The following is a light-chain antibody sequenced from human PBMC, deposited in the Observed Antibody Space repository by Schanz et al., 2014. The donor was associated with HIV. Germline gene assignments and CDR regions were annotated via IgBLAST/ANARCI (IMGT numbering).Light chain of an antibody. J-gene: IGKJ2*01. CDR3: QQYNNYPYT. V-gene: IGKV1-9*01. CDR1: QTISSS. CDR2: AAS. Sequence: DIQLTQSPALLSASVGDRVTITCRASQTISSSLAWYQQRPGKAPKVLIYAASSLQRGAPSRFSGSGSGTEFTLTISSLQPDDFATYYCQQYNNYPYTFGQGTRLEIK.